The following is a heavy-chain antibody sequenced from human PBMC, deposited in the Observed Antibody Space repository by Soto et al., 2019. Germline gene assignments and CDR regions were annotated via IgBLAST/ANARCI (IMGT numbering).Heavy chain of an antibody. CDR3: ARDREYYDFWSGYQSYYGMDV. D-gene: IGHD3-3*01. Sequence: QVQLVESGGGVVQPGRSLRLSYAASGFTFSSYGMHWVRQAPGKGLEWVAVIWYDGSNKYYADSVKGRFTISRDNSKNTLYLQMNSLRAEDTAVYYCARDREYYDFWSGYQSYYGMDVWGQGTTVTVSS. V-gene: IGHV3-33*01. CDR1: GFTFSSYG. CDR2: IWYDGSNK. J-gene: IGHJ6*02.